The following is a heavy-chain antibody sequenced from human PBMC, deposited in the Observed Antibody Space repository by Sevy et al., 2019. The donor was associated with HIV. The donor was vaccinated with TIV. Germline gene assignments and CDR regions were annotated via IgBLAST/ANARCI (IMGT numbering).Heavy chain of an antibody. CDR3: VRDGLASATDFDY. J-gene: IGHJ4*02. D-gene: IGHD2-15*01. CDR2: IKEDGSDK. V-gene: IGHV3-7*01. CDR1: GFTFSNYW. Sequence: GGSLRLSCEVSGFTFSNYWMIWVRQAPGKGLEWVANIKEDGSDKYYGDSVKGRFSLSRDNAKNSLYLQMDSLRAEDTAVYYCVRDGLASATDFDYWGQGTLVTVSS.